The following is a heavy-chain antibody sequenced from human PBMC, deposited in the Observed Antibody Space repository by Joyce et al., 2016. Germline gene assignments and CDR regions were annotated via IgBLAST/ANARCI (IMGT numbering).Heavy chain of an antibody. D-gene: IGHD4-17*01. J-gene: IGHJ5*02. CDR1: GGSISSGAYY. V-gene: IGHV4-31*03. CDR2: IHYRGST. CDR3: ARYSGATVTTSWFDT. Sequence: QVQLQESGPGLVKPSQTLSLTCTVSGGSISSGAYYWSWSRQHPVKGLEWIGFIHYRGSTYYSPSLESRLSISVDTSKNQFSLKLSSMTAADVAVYHCARYSGATVTTSWFDTWGPGTRVTVSS.